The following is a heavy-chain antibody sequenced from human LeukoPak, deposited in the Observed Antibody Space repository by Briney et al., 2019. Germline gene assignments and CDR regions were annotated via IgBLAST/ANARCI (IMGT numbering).Heavy chain of an antibody. CDR1: GFTFGDYA. V-gene: IGHV3-9*01. CDR3: AKDSTIFGVVTRGGWFDP. D-gene: IGHD3-3*01. CDR2: ISWNSGSI. J-gene: IGHJ5*02. Sequence: GGSLRLSCAASGFTFGDYAMHWVRQAPGKVLEWVSGISWNSGSIGYAESVKGRFNISRESHKNSLYLQMNSLRAEDTALYYCAKDSTIFGVVTRGGWFDPWGQGTLVTVSS.